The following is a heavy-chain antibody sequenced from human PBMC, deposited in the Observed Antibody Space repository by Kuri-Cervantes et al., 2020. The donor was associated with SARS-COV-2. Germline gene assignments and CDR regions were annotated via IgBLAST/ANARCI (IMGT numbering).Heavy chain of an antibody. V-gene: IGHV3-30*18. J-gene: IGHJ4*02. CDR2: ISYDGTID. CDR3: AKEERTAFDY. Sequence: GESLKISCAASGFIFFNHGMHWVRQAPGKGLEWVALISYDGTIDYYADSVRGRFTISRDSSKNTLYLQMNSLRVEDTAVYYCAKEERTAFDYWGQGTLVTVSS. CDR1: GFIFFNHG.